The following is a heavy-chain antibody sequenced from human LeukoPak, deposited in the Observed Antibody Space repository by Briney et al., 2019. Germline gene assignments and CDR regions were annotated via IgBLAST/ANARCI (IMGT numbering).Heavy chain of an antibody. CDR1: GASISSGSYY. CDR3: ARVEVGADDFDYFQH. D-gene: IGHD1-26*01. Sequence: PSETLSLTCTVSGASISSGSYYWTWIRQPAGKGLEWIGRMHSSGRTSYSPSLKSRVTISVDTSKNQFSLKLSSVTAADTAVYYCARVEVGADDFDYFQHWGQGTLVTVSS. J-gene: IGHJ1*01. V-gene: IGHV4-61*02. CDR2: MHSSGRT.